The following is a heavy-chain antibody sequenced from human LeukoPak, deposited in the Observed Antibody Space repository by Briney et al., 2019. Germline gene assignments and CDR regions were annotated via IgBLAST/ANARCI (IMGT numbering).Heavy chain of an antibody. V-gene: IGHV3-23*01. Sequence: GGSLRLSCAASGFTFSSYAMSWVRQAPGKGLEWVSAISGSGGSTYYAGSVKGRFTISRDNSKNTLYLQMNSLRAEDTAVYYCAKVDRMIRGYYFDYWGQGTLVTVSS. D-gene: IGHD3-16*01. J-gene: IGHJ4*02. CDR2: ISGSGGST. CDR1: GFTFSSYA. CDR3: AKVDRMIRGYYFDY.